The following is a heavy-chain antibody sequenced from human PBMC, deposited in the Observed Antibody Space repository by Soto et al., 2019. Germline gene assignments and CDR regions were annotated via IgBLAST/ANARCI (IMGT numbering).Heavy chain of an antibody. D-gene: IGHD6-13*01. V-gene: IGHV4-59*08. CDR2: IYYSGST. Sequence: QVQLQESGPGLVKPSETLSLTCTVSGGSISNYYWSWIRQPPGKGLEWIGYIYYSGSTRYNPSLKRRVIISVDTSKNQFSLKLSSVTAADTAVYYCARHGPIAAAGTVFDYWGQGTLVTVSS. CDR3: ARHGPIAAAGTVFDY. CDR1: GGSISNYY. J-gene: IGHJ4*02.